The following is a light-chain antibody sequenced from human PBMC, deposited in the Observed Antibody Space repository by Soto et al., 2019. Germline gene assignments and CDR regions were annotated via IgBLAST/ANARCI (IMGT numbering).Light chain of an antibody. J-gene: IGKJ4*01. CDR1: QSVSSH. CDR3: QQRSNWPPDLT. CDR2: DAS. V-gene: IGKV3-11*01. Sequence: EIVLTQSPATLSLSPGERATLSCRASQSVSSHLAWYQQKLGQAPRLLIYDASSRATGIPARFSGSGSGTDFTLTISILEPEDFAVYYCQQRSNWPPDLTFGGGTKLEIK.